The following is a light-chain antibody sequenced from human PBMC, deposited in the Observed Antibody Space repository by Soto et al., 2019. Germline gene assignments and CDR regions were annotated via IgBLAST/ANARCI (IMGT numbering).Light chain of an antibody. CDR1: SSDIGDYDY. J-gene: IGLJ2*01. CDR2: EVN. CDR3: SSYAGSNIVV. Sequence: QSALTQPPSASGSPGQSVTISCTGTSSDIGDYDYVSWYQQHPGRAPKLIISEVNKRPSGVPDRFSGSKFGNTASLTVSGLQAEDEADYCCSSYAGSNIVVFGGGTKLTVL. V-gene: IGLV2-8*01.